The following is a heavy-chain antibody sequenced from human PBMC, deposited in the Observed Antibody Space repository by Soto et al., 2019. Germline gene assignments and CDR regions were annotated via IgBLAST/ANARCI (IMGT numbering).Heavy chain of an antibody. J-gene: IGHJ6*02. Sequence: SETLSLTCGLSGSLPVGSLSTYFWTWIRQPPGKGLEWIGEINHSGSPNYSPSLRGRVTISLDTSKKQFSLNLSSVSAADTAVYFCARARFSQWSQDYYGLDVWGQGTTVTVSS. CDR3: ARARFSQWSQDYYGLDV. CDR1: GSLPVGSLSTYF. V-gene: IGHV4-34*01. CDR2: INHSGSP. D-gene: IGHD3-3*01.